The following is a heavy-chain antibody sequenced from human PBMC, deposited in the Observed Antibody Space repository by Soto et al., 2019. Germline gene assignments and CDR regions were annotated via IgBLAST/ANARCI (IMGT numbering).Heavy chain of an antibody. V-gene: IGHV4-34*01. D-gene: IGHD5-12*01. Sequence: SQTLSLRWGVDGGSFSGYDWSWIRQPPGKGLEWIGEINHSGSTNYNPSLKSRVTISVDTSKNQFSLKLSSVTAADTAVYYCARIGSGLRVHGYWGQGTLVSVSS. CDR1: GGSFSGYD. CDR3: ARIGSGLRVHGY. J-gene: IGHJ4*02. CDR2: INHSGST.